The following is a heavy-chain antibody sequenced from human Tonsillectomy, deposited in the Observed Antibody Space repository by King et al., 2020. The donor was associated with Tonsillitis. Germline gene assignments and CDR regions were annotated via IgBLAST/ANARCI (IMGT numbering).Heavy chain of an antibody. J-gene: IGHJ4*02. CDR1: GFTFTTHN. CDR3: TRDRSRRLMMASMPDT. V-gene: IGHV3-21*04. CDR2: INDDGRYR. D-gene: IGHD5-24*01. Sequence: VQLVESGGGLVKPGGSLRLSCATSGFTFTTHNMNWVRQAPGRGLEWVACINDDGRYRYYADSVVGRFTVSRDNARRSLYVQMNSLGVEDTAVYYCTRDRSRRLMMASMPDTWGQGALVTVSS.